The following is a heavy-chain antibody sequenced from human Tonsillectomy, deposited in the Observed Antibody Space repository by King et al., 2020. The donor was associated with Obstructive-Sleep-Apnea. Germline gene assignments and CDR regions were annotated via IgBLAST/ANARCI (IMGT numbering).Heavy chain of an antibody. J-gene: IGHJ4*02. Sequence: VQLVESGGGVVQPGRSLRLSCAASGFTFSTYGMHWVRQAPGKGLEWVAVISDDGSDKYYAESVKGRFTISRDNSKSTLFVQMDSLRHEDTAVYYCAKDATPPYVWGTYRSFDHWGQGTLVIVSS. V-gene: IGHV3-30*18. CDR3: AKDATPPYVWGTYRSFDH. D-gene: IGHD3-16*02. CDR1: GFTFSTYG. CDR2: ISDDGSDK.